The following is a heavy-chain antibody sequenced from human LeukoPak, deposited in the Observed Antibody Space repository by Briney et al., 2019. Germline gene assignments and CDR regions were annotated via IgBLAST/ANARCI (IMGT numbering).Heavy chain of an antibody. CDR2: ISSSSYI. J-gene: IGHJ3*02. CDR1: GFTFSSYS. CDR3: ARDIKGQYQDAFDI. D-gene: IGHD2-2*01. V-gene: IGHV3-21*01. Sequence: GGSLRLSCAASGFTFSSYSMNWVRQAPGKGLEWVSSISSSSYIYYADSLKGRFTISRDNAKNSLYRFTISRDNAKNSVYLQMNSLRADDTAVYYCARDIKGQYQDAFDIWGQGTMVTVSS.